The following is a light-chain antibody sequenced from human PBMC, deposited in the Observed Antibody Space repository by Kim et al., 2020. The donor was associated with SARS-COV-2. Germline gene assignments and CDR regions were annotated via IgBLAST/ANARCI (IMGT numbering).Light chain of an antibody. CDR3: QSYDSSNWV. CDR2: EDN. Sequence: GKTVTISCTRSSGSIASNYVQWYQQRPGSSPTTVIYEDNQRPSGVHDRFSGSIDSSSNSASLTISGLKTEDEADYYCQSYDSSNWVFGGGTQLTVL. V-gene: IGLV6-57*01. J-gene: IGLJ3*02. CDR1: SGSIASNY.